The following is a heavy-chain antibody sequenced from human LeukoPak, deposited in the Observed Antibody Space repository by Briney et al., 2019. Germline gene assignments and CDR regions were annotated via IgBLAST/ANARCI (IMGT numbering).Heavy chain of an antibody. J-gene: IGHJ5*02. CDR2: ISSNGHT. Sequence: GGSLRLSCSASGFTFRKYSMHWVRQDPGKGLEYVSAISSNGHTYYADSVKGRFTISRDNSKSTLYLQMSSLRPEDTAVYYCVKDNREEDWFDPWGQGTLVTVSS. V-gene: IGHV3-64D*09. CDR1: GFTFRKYS. D-gene: IGHD2/OR15-2a*01. CDR3: VKDNREEDWFDP.